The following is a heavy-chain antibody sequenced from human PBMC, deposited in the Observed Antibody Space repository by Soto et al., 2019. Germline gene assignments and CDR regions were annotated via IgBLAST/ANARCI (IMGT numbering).Heavy chain of an antibody. V-gene: IGHV3-72*01. J-gene: IGHJ5*02. CDR1: GFTFSDSY. CDR2: IRNKANSYTT. CDR3: VKVHRAFDN. D-gene: IGHD3-10*01. Sequence: GGSLRLSCAASGFTFSDSYMDWVRQAPGKGLELVGRIRNKANSYTTEYAASVKGRFTISRDDSKNSLSLQMNSLKSEDTAVYYCVKVHRAFDNWGEGTLVTASS.